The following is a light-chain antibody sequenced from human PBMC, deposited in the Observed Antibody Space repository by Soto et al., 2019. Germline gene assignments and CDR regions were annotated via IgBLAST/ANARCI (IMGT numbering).Light chain of an antibody. Sequence: QSALTQPPSTSGTPGQRVTISCSGSSSNIGGNHVYWYQQFPGMAPKLLMYRSDQRPTGVPDRFSGSKSGTSASLAIRGLRSDDEADYYCSARDDSLSGVVFGGGTKVTVL. CDR2: RSD. V-gene: IGLV1-47*01. CDR3: SARDDSLSGVV. CDR1: SSNIGGNH. J-gene: IGLJ2*01.